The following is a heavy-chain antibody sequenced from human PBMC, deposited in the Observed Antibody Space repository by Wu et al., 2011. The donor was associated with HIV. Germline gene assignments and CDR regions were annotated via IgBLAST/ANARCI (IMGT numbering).Heavy chain of an antibody. V-gene: IGHV1-8*02. D-gene: IGHD3-22*01. Sequence: QVQLVQSGAEVKKPGASVKVSCKASGHTFTSYDINWVRQATGQGLEWMGWMNPNSGNTGYAQKFQDRVTMTRNTSISTAYMELCRLGSEDTALYYCVRVSYYYDGSGYNDAFDIWGQGTMVSVSS. CDR3: VRVSYYYDGSGYNDAFDI. J-gene: IGHJ3*02. CDR1: GHTFTSYD. CDR2: MNPNSGNT.